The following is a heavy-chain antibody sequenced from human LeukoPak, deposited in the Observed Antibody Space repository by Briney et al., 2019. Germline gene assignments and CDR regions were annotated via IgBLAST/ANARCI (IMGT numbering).Heavy chain of an antibody. CDR1: GFTFSSYS. D-gene: IGHD3-10*01. CDR3: ARDHDYGSGSYLDY. Sequence: GGSLRLSCAASGFTFSSYSMNWVRQAPGKGLEWVSAISGSGGSTYYADSVKGRFTISRDNSKNTLCLQMNSLRAEDTAVYYCARDHDYGSGSYLDYWGQGTLVTVSS. V-gene: IGHV3-23*01. J-gene: IGHJ4*02. CDR2: ISGSGGST.